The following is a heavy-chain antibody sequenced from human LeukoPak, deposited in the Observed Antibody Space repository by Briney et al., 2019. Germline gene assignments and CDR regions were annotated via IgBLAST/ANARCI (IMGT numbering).Heavy chain of an antibody. Sequence: ASVLVSCKTSGYTFIRHWMHWVRQAPGQGLEWMGIINPTDGATDFAQRFQGRVTMTTDTSTSTVYMELSSLRSEDTAVYYCARDHSNEMCGGDCFASWFDPWGQGTLVTVSS. V-gene: IGHV1-46*01. CDR1: GYTFIRHW. CDR2: INPTDGAT. D-gene: IGHD2-21*02. CDR3: ARDHSNEMCGGDCFASWFDP. J-gene: IGHJ5*02.